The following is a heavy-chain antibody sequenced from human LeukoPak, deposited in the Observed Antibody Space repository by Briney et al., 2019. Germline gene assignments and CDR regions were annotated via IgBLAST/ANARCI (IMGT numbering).Heavy chain of an antibody. V-gene: IGHV1-18*01. CDR3: ARDRSQRRYYDWLSSPPPEVQFDY. J-gene: IGHJ4*02. CDR1: GYTLTSYS. D-gene: IGHD3-9*01. Sequence: GSVKVSSMASGYTLTSYSTSAVRPAPRQGGKWMGWISAYNGNTNTAQTLQGRVTMTTDTSTSTAYMELRSLRSDATAVYYCARDRSQRRYYDWLSSPPPEVQFDYWGQGTLVTVSS. CDR2: ISAYNGNT.